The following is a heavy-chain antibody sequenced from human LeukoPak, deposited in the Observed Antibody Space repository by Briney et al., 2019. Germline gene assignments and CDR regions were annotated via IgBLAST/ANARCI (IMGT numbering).Heavy chain of an antibody. Sequence: ASVKVSCKASGYTFNGYYMDWERHAPGQGLEWMGWINPNSGGTNYAQKYQGRVTMTRDTSINKAYMELSSLRSDDTVVFYCARGRVGDYPRFVDSWGQGTLVTVSS. CDR3: ARGRVGDYPRFVDS. J-gene: IGHJ4*02. CDR1: GYTFNGYY. V-gene: IGHV1-2*02. D-gene: IGHD4-17*01. CDR2: INPNSGGT.